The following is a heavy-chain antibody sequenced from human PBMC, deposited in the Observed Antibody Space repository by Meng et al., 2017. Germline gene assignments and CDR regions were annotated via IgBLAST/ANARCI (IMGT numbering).Heavy chain of an antibody. J-gene: IGHJ4*02. V-gene: IGHV4-4*02. Sequence: VPLQAPGPGLGKPSGTLSLTCAVSGGSIRSSNWWSWVRQPPGKGLEWIGEIYHSGSTNYNPSLKSRVTISVDKSKNQFSLKLSSVTAADTAVYYCARIGDWGSTRYFDYWGQGTLVTVSS. D-gene: IGHD7-27*01. CDR3: ARIGDWGSTRYFDY. CDR1: GGSIRSSNW. CDR2: IYHSGST.